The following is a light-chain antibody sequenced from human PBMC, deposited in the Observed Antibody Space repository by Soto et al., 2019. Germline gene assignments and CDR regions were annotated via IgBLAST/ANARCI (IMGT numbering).Light chain of an antibody. J-gene: IGKJ1*01. CDR2: DVS. V-gene: IGKV1-5*01. Sequence: DIQMTQSPSTLSASVGDRVTVTCRASQSFSGWLAWYQQKPGKAPKLLIYDVSTLESGVPSRFSGGGSGTELTLTISSLQPDDFATYYCQQFRTFGQGNQVEIK. CDR3: QQFRT. CDR1: QSFSGW.